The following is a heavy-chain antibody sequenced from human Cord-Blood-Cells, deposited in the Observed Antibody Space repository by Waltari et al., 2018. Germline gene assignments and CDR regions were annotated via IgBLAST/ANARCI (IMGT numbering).Heavy chain of an antibody. Sequence: QITLKESGPTLVKPTQTLTLTCTFSGFSLSTSDVGVGWIRQPPGKALEWLALIYWDDDKRYSPSMKSRLTITKDTSKNQVVLTMTNMDPVDTATYYCAHRTGITIFGVVTTHHPFDYWGQGTLVTVSS. CDR2: IYWDDDK. CDR3: AHRTGITIFGVVTTHHPFDY. D-gene: IGHD3-3*01. V-gene: IGHV2-5*02. CDR1: GFSLSTSDVG. J-gene: IGHJ4*02.